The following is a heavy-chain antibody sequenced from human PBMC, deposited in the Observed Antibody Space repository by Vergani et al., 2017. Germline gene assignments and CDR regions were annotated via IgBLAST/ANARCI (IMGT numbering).Heavy chain of an antibody. CDR3: ARVWGXCSSTSCYQYYFDY. J-gene: IGHJ4*02. CDR2: IYYSGST. D-gene: IGHD2-2*01. V-gene: IGHV4-59*01. CDR1: GGSISSYY. Sequence: QVQLQESGPGLVKPSETLALTCTVSGGSISSYYWSWIRQPPGKGLEWFGYIYYSGSTNYNPSLKSRVTISVDTSKNQFSLKLSSVTAADTAVYYCARVWGXCSSTSCYQYYFDYWGQGTLVTVSS.